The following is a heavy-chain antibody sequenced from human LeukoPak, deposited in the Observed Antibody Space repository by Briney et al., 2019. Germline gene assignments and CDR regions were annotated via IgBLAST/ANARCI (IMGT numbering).Heavy chain of an antibody. D-gene: IGHD3-22*01. CDR3: ASHTYYYDSSGYSKRGPFDY. CDR2: IIPNSGGT. V-gene: IGHV1-2*06. Sequence: ASVKVSCKASGYTFTGYYMHWVRQAPGQGLEWMGRIIPNSGGTNYAQKFQGRVTMTRDTSISTAYMELSRLRSDDTAVYYCASHTYYYDSSGYSKRGPFDYWGQGTLVTVSS. CDR1: GYTFTGYY. J-gene: IGHJ4*02.